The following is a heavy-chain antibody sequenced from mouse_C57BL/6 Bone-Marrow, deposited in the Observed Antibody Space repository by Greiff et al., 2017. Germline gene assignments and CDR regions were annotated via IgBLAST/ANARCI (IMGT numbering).Heavy chain of an antibody. Sequence: EVQLKESGGDLVKPGGSLKLSCAASGFTFSSYGMSWVRQTPDKRLEWVATLSSGGSYTYYPDSVKGRFTISRDNAKNTLYLQMSSLKSEDTAMYYCARRAGTRYFDYWGQGTTLTVSS. V-gene: IGHV5-6*01. CDR3: ARRAGTRYFDY. J-gene: IGHJ2*01. D-gene: IGHD4-1*01. CDR2: LSSGGSYT. CDR1: GFTFSSYG.